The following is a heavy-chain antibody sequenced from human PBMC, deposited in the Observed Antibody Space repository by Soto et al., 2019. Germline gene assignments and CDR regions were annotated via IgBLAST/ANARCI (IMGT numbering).Heavy chain of an antibody. CDR2: IYWDDDK. CDR1: GFSLSTSGVG. V-gene: IGHV2-5*02. D-gene: IGHD2-21*02. Sequence: QITLKESGPTLVKPTQTLTLTCTFSGFSLSTSGVGVGWIRQPPGKALEWLALIYWDDDKRYSPPLRSRLTISKDTSNNQVVLTMTNMDPVDTATYYCIQSRCGGDCLQSYASHYYYGMDVWGQGTTVTVSS. J-gene: IGHJ6*02. CDR3: IQSRCGGDCLQSYASHYYYGMDV.